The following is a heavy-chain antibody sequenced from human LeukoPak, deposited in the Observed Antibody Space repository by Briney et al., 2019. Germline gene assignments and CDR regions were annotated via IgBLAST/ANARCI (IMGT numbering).Heavy chain of an antibody. V-gene: IGHV3-7*01. CDR1: GFTFSDYW. CDR2: IKQDGSEK. D-gene: IGHD5-24*01. Sequence: PGGSLRLSCVGSGFTFSDYWMSWVRQVPGKGLEWVANIKQDGSEKDYVDALTGRFTISRDNAKNSLYLQMNSLRAEDTAVYYCARWLELMRNFDWWGQGTLVTVSS. CDR3: ARWLELMRNFDW. J-gene: IGHJ4*02.